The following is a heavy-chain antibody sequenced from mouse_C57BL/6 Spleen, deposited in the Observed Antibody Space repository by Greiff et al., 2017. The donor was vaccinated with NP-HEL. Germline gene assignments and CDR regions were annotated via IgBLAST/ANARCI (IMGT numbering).Heavy chain of an antibody. V-gene: IGHV5-16*01. D-gene: IGHD1-1*01. J-gene: IGHJ1*03. Sequence: EVQVVESEGGLVQPGSSMKLSCTASGFTFSDYYMAWVRQVPEKGLEWVANINYDGSSTYYLDSLKSRFIISRDNAKNILYLQMSSLKSEDTATYYCARDRPYYGSSYWYFDVWGTGTTVTVSS. CDR3: ARDRPYYGSSYWYFDV. CDR2: INYDGSST. CDR1: GFTFSDYY.